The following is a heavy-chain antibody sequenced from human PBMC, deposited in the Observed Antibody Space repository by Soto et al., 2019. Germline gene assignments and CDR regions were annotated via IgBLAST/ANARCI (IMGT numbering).Heavy chain of an antibody. CDR1: GFSFSSYW. CDR2: IRQDGNEK. V-gene: IGHV3-7*03. CDR3: ARTTSSTCYDL. J-gene: IGHJ4*02. D-gene: IGHD2-2*01. Sequence: GGSLRLSCAASGFSFSSYWMTWVRQAPGKGLEWVANIRQDGNEKKYVDSVKGRFTISRDNAENSLYLQMNSLRVEDTAVYYCARTTSSTCYDLWGQGTQVTVSS.